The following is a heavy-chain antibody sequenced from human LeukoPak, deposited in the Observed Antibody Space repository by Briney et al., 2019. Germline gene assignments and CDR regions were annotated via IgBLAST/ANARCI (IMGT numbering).Heavy chain of an antibody. V-gene: IGHV5-51*01. Sequence: GESLKISCKGSGYSFTSYWIGWVRQMPGKGLEWMGIIYPGDSDTRYSPSFQGQVTISADKSISTAYLQWSSLKASDTAMYYCARHAYYYDSSGSSPRSGRRYLNFDYWGQGTLVTVSS. CDR2: IYPGDSDT. D-gene: IGHD3-22*01. CDR1: GYSFTSYW. J-gene: IGHJ4*02. CDR3: ARHAYYYDSSGSSPRSGRRYLNFDY.